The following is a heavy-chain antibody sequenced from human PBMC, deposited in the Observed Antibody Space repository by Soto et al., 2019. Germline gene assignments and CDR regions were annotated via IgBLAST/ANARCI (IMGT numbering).Heavy chain of an antibody. D-gene: IGHD3-10*01. V-gene: IGHV3-23*01. Sequence: EVQLLESGGGLVQPGGSLRLSCAASGFTFSSYAMSWVRQAPGKGLEWVSDISGSGGSTIYADSVQGRFTISRDNSKNTLYLQMTSLRAEDTALYYCAKCLWFGELSAFDYWGQGARVTVSS. CDR3: AKCLWFGELSAFDY. CDR2: ISGSGGST. J-gene: IGHJ4*02. CDR1: GFTFSSYA.